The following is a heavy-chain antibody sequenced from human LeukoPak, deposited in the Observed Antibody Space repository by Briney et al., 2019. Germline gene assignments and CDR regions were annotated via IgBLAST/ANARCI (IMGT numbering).Heavy chain of an antibody. CDR2: ISYDGTKK. J-gene: IGHJ4*02. CDR3: AIGDGLGELSSSFDH. D-gene: IGHD3-16*02. V-gene: IGHV3-30*04. Sequence: PGGSLRLSCAASGFAFSNCAMHWVRQAPGKGLQWVAVISYDGTKKYYADSLKGRFTISRDNSKNTLYLRMNSLRTEDTAVYYCAIGDGLGELSSSFDHWGQGTLVTVSS. CDR1: GFAFSNCA.